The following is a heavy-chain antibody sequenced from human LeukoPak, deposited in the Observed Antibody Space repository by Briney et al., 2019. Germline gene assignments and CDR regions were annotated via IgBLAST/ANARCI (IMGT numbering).Heavy chain of an antibody. CDR2: INPNSGGT. Sequence: ASVKVSCKASGYTFTGYYMHWVRQAPGQGLEWMGWINPNSGGTNYAQKFQGRVTMTRDTSISTAYMELSRLRSDDTAVYCCARVEFDYDRSCYYDYCGEGSLVTVSS. D-gene: IGHD3-22*01. CDR1: GYTFTGYY. V-gene: IGHV1-2*02. CDR3: ARVEFDYDRSCYYDY. J-gene: IGHJ4*02.